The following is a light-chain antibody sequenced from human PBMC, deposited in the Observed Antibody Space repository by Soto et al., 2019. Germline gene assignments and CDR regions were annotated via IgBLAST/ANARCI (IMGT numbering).Light chain of an antibody. J-gene: IGKJ1*01. Sequence: EVVLTQSPVTLSLSPVERANLSCRASQSFRGLLAWYQQKPGQAPRLLIYDAYNRATGIPPRFSGSGSGTEVTLTITSLQSEDFAVYYCQHYNNWPPACGQGTKVDIK. V-gene: IGKV3D-15*01. CDR3: QHYNNWPPA. CDR2: DAY. CDR1: QSFRGL.